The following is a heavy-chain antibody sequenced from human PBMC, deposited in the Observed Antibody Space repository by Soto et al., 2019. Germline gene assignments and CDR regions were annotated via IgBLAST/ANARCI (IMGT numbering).Heavy chain of an antibody. CDR3: ARDAPPDDY. Sequence: PGGSLRLSCAAPGFTFSSYSMNWVRQAPGKGLEWVSYISSSSSTIYYADSVKGRFTISRDNAKNSLYLQMNSLRAEDTAVYYCARDAPPDDYWGQGTLVTVSS. CDR1: GFTFSSYS. J-gene: IGHJ4*02. CDR2: ISSSSSTI. V-gene: IGHV3-48*01.